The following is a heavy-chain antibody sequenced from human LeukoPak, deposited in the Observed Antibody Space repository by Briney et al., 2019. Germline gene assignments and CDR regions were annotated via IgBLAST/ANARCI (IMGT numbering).Heavy chain of an antibody. Sequence: ASVKVSCKASGYTFTSYDINWVRQATGQGLEWMGWMNPNSGNTGYAQKFQGRVTITRNTSISTAYMELSSLRSEDTAVYYCATTPLFGYSSSWSYFDYWGQGTLVTVSS. J-gene: IGHJ4*02. D-gene: IGHD6-13*01. V-gene: IGHV1-8*03. CDR3: ATTPLFGYSSSWSYFDY. CDR1: GYTFTSYD. CDR2: MNPNSGNT.